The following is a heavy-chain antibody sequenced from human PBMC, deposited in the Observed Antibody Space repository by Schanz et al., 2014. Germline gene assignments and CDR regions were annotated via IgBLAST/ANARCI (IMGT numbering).Heavy chain of an antibody. J-gene: IGHJ6*02. CDR1: GYSFTTYD. D-gene: IGHD3-10*01. V-gene: IGHV1-8*01. Sequence: QVQLVQSAPEVKKPGASVRVSCKASGYSFTTYDVNWVRQATGQGLEWMGWMNPTTGNRGYAQNCQGRVTMTTDTSTSTAYMELRSLISDDTAVYYCVRDAGWAFGDYHGMDVWGQGTSVNVSS. CDR2: MNPTTGNR. CDR3: VRDAGWAFGDYHGMDV.